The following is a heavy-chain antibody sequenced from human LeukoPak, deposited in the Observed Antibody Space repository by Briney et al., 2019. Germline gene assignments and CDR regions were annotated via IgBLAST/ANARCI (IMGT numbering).Heavy chain of an antibody. CDR2: IYTSGST. D-gene: IGHD2-2*01. CDR1: GGSISSYY. V-gene: IGHV4-4*09. CDR3: ARDQVVVVPAATLLGWFDP. Sequence: SETLSLTCTVSGGSISSYYWSWIRQPPGKGLEWIGYIYTSGSTNYNPSLKSRVTMSVDTSKNQFSLKLSSVTAADTAVYYCARDQVVVVPAATLLGWFDPWGQGTLVTVSS. J-gene: IGHJ5*02.